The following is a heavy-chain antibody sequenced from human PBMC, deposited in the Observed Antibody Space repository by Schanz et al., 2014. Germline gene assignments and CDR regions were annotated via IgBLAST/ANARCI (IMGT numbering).Heavy chain of an antibody. Sequence: EVQLLESGGGLVQPGGSLRLSCAASGFTFRNYDMRWVRQAPGKGLEWVSTITGSGGSTFYADSVKGRFTISRDNSENTVFLQMNSLRAEDTAVYYCARAGQDYSDSSGYATYYFGNWGQGTLVTVSS. CDR3: ARAGQDYSDSSGYATYYFGN. V-gene: IGHV3-23*01. D-gene: IGHD3-22*01. J-gene: IGHJ4*02. CDR1: GFTFRNYD. CDR2: ITGSGGST.